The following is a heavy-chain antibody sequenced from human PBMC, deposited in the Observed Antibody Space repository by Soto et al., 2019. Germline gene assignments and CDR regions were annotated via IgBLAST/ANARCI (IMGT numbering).Heavy chain of an antibody. J-gene: IGHJ4*02. D-gene: IGHD7-27*01. CDR3: VRGLLGSGGHFDY. CDR2: IWYDGSNT. Sequence: PGGSLRLSCAASGFIFSSFGMHWVRQAPGKGLEWVAHIWYDGSNTYYADSVKGRFTISRDNSRNTLYLQMNSLRAEDTAVYHCVRGLLGSGGHFDYWGQGTPVTVSS. V-gene: IGHV3-33*01. CDR1: GFIFSSFG.